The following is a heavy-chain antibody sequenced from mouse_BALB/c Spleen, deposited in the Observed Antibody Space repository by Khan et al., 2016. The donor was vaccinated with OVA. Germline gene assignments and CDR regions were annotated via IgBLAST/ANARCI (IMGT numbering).Heavy chain of an antibody. CDR2: IYPSDSYT. D-gene: IGHD2-14*01. CDR3: TREVRLHYYAMDC. CDR1: GYTFTSYW. J-gene: IGHJ4*01. Sequence: QVQLKQSGPELVRPGASVKLSCKASGYTFTSYWIHWVKQRPGQGLEWIGNIYPSDSYTNYNQKFKDKATFTVEKSSSTAYMLLSSQTSEDSAASYCTREVRLHYYAMDCWGQRTSVTVSA. V-gene: IGHV1-69*02.